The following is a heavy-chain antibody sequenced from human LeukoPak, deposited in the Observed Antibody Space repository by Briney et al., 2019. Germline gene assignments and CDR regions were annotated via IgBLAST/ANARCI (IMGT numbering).Heavy chain of an antibody. J-gene: IGHJ6*02. Sequence: SETLSLTCTVSGGSISSGDYYWSWIRQPPGKGLEWIGYIYYSGSTYYNPSLKSRVTISVDTSKNQFSLKLSSVTAADTAVYYCARLSSSWYGGVIYYYGMDVWGQGTTVTVSS. CDR3: ARLSSSWYGGVIYYYGMDV. V-gene: IGHV4-30-4*01. CDR1: GGSISSGDYY. D-gene: IGHD6-13*01. CDR2: IYYSGST.